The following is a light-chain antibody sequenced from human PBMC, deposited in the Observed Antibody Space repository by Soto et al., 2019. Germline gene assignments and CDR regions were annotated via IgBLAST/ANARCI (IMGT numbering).Light chain of an antibody. J-gene: IGKJ1*01. CDR2: SAS. V-gene: IGKV3-15*01. CDR1: QTLDSM. CDR3: QQYKDWPTT. Sequence: IVLTQSPATLSVSPGYRSTLSCWASQTLDSMVAWYQQKSGQAPRLLIYSASARATGVPARFSGYGSGTDFTLTISSLKSEDLGVYYCQQYKDWPTTFGQGTKGDIK.